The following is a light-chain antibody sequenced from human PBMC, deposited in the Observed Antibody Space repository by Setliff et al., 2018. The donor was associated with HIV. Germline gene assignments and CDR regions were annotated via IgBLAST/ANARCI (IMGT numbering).Light chain of an antibody. CDR1: IDPYNS. Sequence: QSALAQPASVSGSPGQSITVSCTDIDPYNSVPWYQQLPGKAPKLILYEVSVRPSGISHRFAGSKSDNTASLTISGLEAEDEGSYYCSSYTSSGAPSYVFGTGTKV. V-gene: IGLV2-14*01. J-gene: IGLJ1*01. CDR2: EVS. CDR3: SSYTSSGAPSYV.